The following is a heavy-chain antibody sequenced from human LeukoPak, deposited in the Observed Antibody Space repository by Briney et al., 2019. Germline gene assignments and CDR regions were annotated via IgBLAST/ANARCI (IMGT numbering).Heavy chain of an antibody. Sequence: SETLSPTCTVSGDSISTDYWSWLRQPPGKGLEWIGYIQFSGSTNKNPSLKSRVTISVDTSKNQFFLNLRSVTAADTAVYYCARAYSIAAVFDFWGQGSLVTVSS. CDR1: GDSISTDY. CDR3: ARAYSIAAVFDF. CDR2: IQFSGST. J-gene: IGHJ4*02. D-gene: IGHD6-13*01. V-gene: IGHV4-59*01.